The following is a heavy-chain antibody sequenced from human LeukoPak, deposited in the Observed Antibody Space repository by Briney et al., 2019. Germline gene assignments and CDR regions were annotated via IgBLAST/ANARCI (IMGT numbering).Heavy chain of an antibody. J-gene: IGHJ4*02. CDR1: GGSISSYY. CDR2: IYYSGST. V-gene: IGHV4-59*01. Sequence: SETLSLTCTVSGGSISSYYWSWIRQPPGKGLEWIGYIYYSGSTNYNPSLKSRVTISVDTSKNQFSLKLSSLTAADTAVYYCPRVRVSAIDYWGQGTMVTVSS. CDR3: PRVRVSAIDY.